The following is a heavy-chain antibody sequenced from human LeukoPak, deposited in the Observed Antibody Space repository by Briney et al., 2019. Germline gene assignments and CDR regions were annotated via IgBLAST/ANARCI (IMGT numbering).Heavy chain of an antibody. CDR2: INGGSGNT. Sequence: ASVKVSCKASGYTFTDYTMHWLRQAPGQRLDWMGWINGGSGNTKYSPEFQGKVTITRDTSASTAYMELSSLRSEDTAVYYCANPRYDSSGYYYVDWGQGTLVTVSS. V-gene: IGHV1-3*01. D-gene: IGHD3-22*01. J-gene: IGHJ4*02. CDR3: ANPRYDSSGYYYVD. CDR1: GYTFTDYT.